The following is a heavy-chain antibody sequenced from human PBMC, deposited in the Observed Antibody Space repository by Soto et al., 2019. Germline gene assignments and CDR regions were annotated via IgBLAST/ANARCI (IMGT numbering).Heavy chain of an antibody. Sequence: GESLKISCQGSGYSLSNSFSSYWIGWARQMPGKGLEWMGIIYPGGSETQYNPSFQGQVTISADKSISTAYLQWSSLKASDTAMYYCASTYCSGSSCYDSDAFDIWGQGTMVTVSS. CDR2: IYPGGSET. CDR1: GYSLSNSFSSYW. J-gene: IGHJ3*02. CDR3: ASTYCSGSSCYDSDAFDI. D-gene: IGHD2-15*01. V-gene: IGHV5-51*01.